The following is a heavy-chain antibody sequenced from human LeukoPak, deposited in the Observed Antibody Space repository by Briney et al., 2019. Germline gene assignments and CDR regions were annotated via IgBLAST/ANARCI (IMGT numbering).Heavy chain of an antibody. CDR1: NYTFTNYG. Sequence: ASVKVSCKASNYTFTNYGISWVRQAPGQGLEWMGWISAYNGNTHYAQKLQGRVTMTTDTSTSTVYMELRSLRSDDTAVYYCARGSPPRRNYDSRGYYSYYFDYWGQGTLVTVSS. V-gene: IGHV1-18*01. J-gene: IGHJ4*02. CDR2: ISAYNGNT. CDR3: ARGSPPRRNYDSRGYYSYYFDY. D-gene: IGHD3-22*01.